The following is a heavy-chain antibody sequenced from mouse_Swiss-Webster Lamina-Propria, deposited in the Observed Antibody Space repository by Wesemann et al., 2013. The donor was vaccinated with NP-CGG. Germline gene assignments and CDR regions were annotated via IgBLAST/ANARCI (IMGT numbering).Heavy chain of an antibody. CDR2: ISSGGSYT. Sequence: GGLVQPGGSRKLSCAASGFTFSSYTMSWVRQTPEKRLEWVATISSGGSYTYYPDSVKGRFTISRDNAKNTLYLQMSSLKSEDTAMYYCNDYDSAWFAYWGQGTLVTVSA. CDR3: NDYDSAWFAY. CDR1: GFTFSSYT. D-gene: IGHD2-4*01. J-gene: IGHJ3*01. V-gene: IGHV5-6-4*01.